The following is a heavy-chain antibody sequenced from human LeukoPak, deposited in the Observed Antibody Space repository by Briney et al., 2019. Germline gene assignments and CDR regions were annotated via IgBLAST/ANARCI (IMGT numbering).Heavy chain of an antibody. V-gene: IGHV3-21*01. Sequence: GGSLRLSCAASGFTFSSYSMNWVRQAPGKGLEWVSSISSSSSYIYYADSVKGRFTISRDNAKNSLYLQMNSLRAEDTAVYYCARSPRPHIVVVPHDAFDIWGQGTMVTVSS. D-gene: IGHD2-2*01. CDR3: ARSPRPHIVVVPHDAFDI. J-gene: IGHJ3*02. CDR1: GFTFSSYS. CDR2: ISSSSSYI.